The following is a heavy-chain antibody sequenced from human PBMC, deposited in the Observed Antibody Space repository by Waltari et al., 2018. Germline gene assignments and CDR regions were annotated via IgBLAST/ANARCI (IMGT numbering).Heavy chain of an antibody. CDR3: ARGGLAGATPDY. D-gene: IGHD1-26*01. J-gene: IGHJ4*02. CDR2: VNNEGTHT. V-gene: IGHV3-74*03. Sequence: EVRLVESGGGLVQPGGSLRLSCAASGFPFHNYWIHWVRHAPGKGLVWVAYVNNEGTHTAYVDAVKGRFTASRDNAKNTLYLQMNSLRVEDTAVYYCARGGLAGATPDYWGQGTLVTVSS. CDR1: GFPFHNYW.